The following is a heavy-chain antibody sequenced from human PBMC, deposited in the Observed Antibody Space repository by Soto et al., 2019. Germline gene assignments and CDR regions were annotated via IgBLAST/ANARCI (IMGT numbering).Heavy chain of an antibody. CDR2: IYHSGST. V-gene: IGHV4-30-2*01. CDR1: GGSISSGGYS. Sequence: PSETLSLTCAVSGGSISSGGYSWSWIRQPPGKGLEWIGYIYHSGSTYYNPSLKSRVTISVDRSKNQFSLKLSSVTAADTVVYYCARGQYYYDSSGYGPFDYWGQGTLVTVSS. CDR3: ARGQYYYDSSGYGPFDY. J-gene: IGHJ4*02. D-gene: IGHD3-22*01.